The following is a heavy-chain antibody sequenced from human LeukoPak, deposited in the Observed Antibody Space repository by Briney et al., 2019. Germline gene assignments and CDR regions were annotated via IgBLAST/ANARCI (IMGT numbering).Heavy chain of an antibody. CDR2: ISYDGNNK. Sequence: PGGSLRLSCAASGFTVSSNYMSWVRQAPGKGLEWVALISYDGNNKYHADSVKGRFTISRDNAKNTLYLQMNSLIAEDTAAYYCARGAYSYGYGAVDFDYWGQGTLVTVSS. D-gene: IGHD5-18*01. CDR3: ARGAYSYGYGAVDFDY. V-gene: IGHV3-30-3*01. J-gene: IGHJ4*02. CDR1: GFTVSSNY.